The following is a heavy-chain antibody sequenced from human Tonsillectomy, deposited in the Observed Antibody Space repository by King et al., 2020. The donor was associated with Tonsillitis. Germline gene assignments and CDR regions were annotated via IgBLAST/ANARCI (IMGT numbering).Heavy chain of an antibody. CDR1: GFPFRSYG. V-gene: IGHV3-33*05. CDR2: ISFDGRSK. J-gene: IGHJ4*02. CDR3: ARERVYDSGWGIDD. D-gene: IGHD6-19*01. Sequence: VQLVQSGGGVVQPGRSLRLSCAASGFPFRSYGMHWVRQAPGKGLEWVAVISFDGRSKYADSVKGRFAISRDNSNNTLYLQMNNLRAEDTAIYYCARERVYDSGWGIDDWGQGTRVTGSS.